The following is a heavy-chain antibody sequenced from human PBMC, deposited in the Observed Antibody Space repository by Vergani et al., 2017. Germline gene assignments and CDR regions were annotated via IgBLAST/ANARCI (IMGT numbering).Heavy chain of an antibody. CDR2: INAGNGNT. J-gene: IGHJ4*02. V-gene: IGHV1-3*01. D-gene: IGHD5-24*01. CDR1: GYTFTSYA. Sequence: QVQLVQSGAEVKKPGASVKVSCKASGYTFTSYAMHWVRQAPGQRLEWMGWINAGNGNTKYSQKFQGRVTITRDTSASTAYMELSSLRSEDTAVYYCARGNSRDGYKWDFDYWGQGTLVTVSS. CDR3: ARGNSRDGYKWDFDY.